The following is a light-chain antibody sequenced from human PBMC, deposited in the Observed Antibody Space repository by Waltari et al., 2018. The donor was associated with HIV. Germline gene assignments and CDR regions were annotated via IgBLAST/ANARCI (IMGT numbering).Light chain of an antibody. J-gene: IGKJ3*01. CDR2: GVS. CDR3: QQYDSYPFT. V-gene: IGKV1-5*03. Sequence: DIQMTQSPSTLSASLRDRVTITCRASQSINVWLAWYQQKPGKAPKLLMYGVSNLETGVPSRFSGRGSGTEFTLTIGSLQPDDFATYYCQQYDSYPFTFGPGTKVDIK. CDR1: QSINVW.